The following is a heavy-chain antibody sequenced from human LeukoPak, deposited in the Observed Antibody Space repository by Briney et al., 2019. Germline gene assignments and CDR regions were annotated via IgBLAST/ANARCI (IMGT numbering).Heavy chain of an antibody. CDR3: ARDRTPHYYDSSGYLFDY. Sequence: VASVKVSCKASGYTFTSYYMHWVRQAPGQGLEWMGIINPSGGSTSYAQKFQGRVTMTRDTSTSTVYMELSGLRSEDTAVYYCARDRTPHYYDSSGYLFDYWGQGTLVTVSS. V-gene: IGHV1-46*01. CDR1: GYTFTSYY. J-gene: IGHJ4*02. D-gene: IGHD3-22*01. CDR2: INPSGGST.